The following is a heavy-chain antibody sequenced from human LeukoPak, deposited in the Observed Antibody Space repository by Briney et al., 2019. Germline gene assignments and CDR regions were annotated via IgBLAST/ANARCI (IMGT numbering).Heavy chain of an antibody. Sequence: SETLSLTCTVSGGSISNYYWSWIRQPPGKGLEWIGYIYYTGSTNYNPSLKSRVTISVDTSKNQFSLKLSSVTAADTAVYYCARGNSGSYYGFDYWGQGTLVTVSS. V-gene: IGHV4-59*01. CDR3: ARGNSGSYYGFDY. CDR1: GGSISNYY. CDR2: IYYTGST. D-gene: IGHD1-26*01. J-gene: IGHJ4*02.